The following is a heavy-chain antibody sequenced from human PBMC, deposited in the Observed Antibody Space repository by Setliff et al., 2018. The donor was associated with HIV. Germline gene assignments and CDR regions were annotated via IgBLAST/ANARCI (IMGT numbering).Heavy chain of an antibody. Sequence: SETLSLTCAVYGGSFSGYYWVWIRQPALKGLEWIGRIYTSGLTNYNPSLKSRVTISVDTSKNQFSLKLTSVTAADTAVYYCARYSPRGYTLTGPYWGQGTLVTVSS. J-gene: IGHJ4*02. CDR2: IYTSGLT. D-gene: IGHD6-25*01. CDR3: ARYSPRGYTLTGPY. V-gene: IGHV4-59*10. CDR1: GGSFSGYY.